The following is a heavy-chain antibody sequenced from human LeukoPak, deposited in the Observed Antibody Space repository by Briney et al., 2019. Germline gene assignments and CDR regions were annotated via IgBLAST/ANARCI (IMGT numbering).Heavy chain of an antibody. CDR1: GGSINSY. J-gene: IGHJ6*03. D-gene: IGHD5-24*01. Sequence: SETLSLTCTVSGGSINSYWSWIRQPAGKGLEWIGRISGSGTITYNPALQSRLSISIDTSKNQFSLKLTSVTAADTAVYYCARDRVEMATSLGTYYYYYMDVWGKGTTVTISS. CDR2: ISGSGTI. CDR3: ARDRVEMATSLGTYYYYYMDV. V-gene: IGHV4-4*07.